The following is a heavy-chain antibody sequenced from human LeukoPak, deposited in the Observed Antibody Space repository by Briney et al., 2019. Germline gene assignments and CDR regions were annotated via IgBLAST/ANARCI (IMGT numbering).Heavy chain of an antibody. J-gene: IGHJ3*02. V-gene: IGHV3-48*03. CDR2: ISSSGSTI. CDR1: GFTFSSYE. D-gene: IGHD2-15*01. CDR3: ARVVAAKFDAFDI. Sequence: PGGSLRLSCAASGFTFSSYEMNWVRQAPGKGLEWVSYISSSGSTIYYADSVKGRFTISRDNAKNSLYLQMNSLSAEDTAVYYCARVVAAKFDAFDIWGQGTMVTVSS.